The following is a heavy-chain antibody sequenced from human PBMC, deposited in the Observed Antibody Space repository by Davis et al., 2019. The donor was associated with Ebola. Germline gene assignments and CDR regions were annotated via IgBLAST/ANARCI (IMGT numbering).Heavy chain of an antibody. J-gene: IGHJ5*01. D-gene: IGHD6-19*01. CDR2: ISGSGGRT. CDR1: GFTFSSYP. CDR3: AKDGSSGTWDS. V-gene: IGHV3-23*01. Sequence: GESLKISCAASGFTFSSYPMSWVRQAPGKGLEWVSAISGSGGRTFYLDSVKDRFTISRDFSKNTLYLEMNSLKVDDTAIYYCAKDGSSGTWDSWGQGTLVTVSS.